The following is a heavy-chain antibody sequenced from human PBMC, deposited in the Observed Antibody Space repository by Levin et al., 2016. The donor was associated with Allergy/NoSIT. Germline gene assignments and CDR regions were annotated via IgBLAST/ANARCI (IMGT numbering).Heavy chain of an antibody. CDR3: ARLGYYDSSGYYSGYFDY. J-gene: IGHJ4*02. CDR2: IYYSGST. D-gene: IGHD3-22*01. V-gene: IGHV4-39*01. Sequence: WIRQPPGKGLEWIGSIYYSGSTYYNPSLKSRVTISVDTSKNQFSLKLSSVTAADTAVYYCARLGYYDSSGYYSGYFDYWGQGTLVTVSS.